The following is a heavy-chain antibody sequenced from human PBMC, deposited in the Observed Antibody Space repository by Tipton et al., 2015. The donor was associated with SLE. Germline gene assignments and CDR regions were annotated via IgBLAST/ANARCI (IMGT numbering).Heavy chain of an antibody. CDR3: ARARDPFVVVDY. D-gene: IGHD2-2*01. Sequence: TLSLTCAVYGGSFSGYYWSWIRQPPGKGLEWIGYIYTSGSTNYNPSLKSRVTISVDTSKNQFSLKLSSVTAADTAVYYCARARDPFVVVDYWGQGTLVTVSS. J-gene: IGHJ4*02. CDR2: IYTSGST. V-gene: IGHV4-34*01. CDR1: GGSFSGYY.